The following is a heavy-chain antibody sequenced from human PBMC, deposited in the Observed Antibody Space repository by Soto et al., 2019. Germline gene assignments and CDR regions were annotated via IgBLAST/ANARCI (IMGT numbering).Heavy chain of an antibody. V-gene: IGHV4-38-2*01. CDR1: GFFISRGNY. J-gene: IGHJ3*01. D-gene: IGHD2-15*01. CDR3: ARARWYDAFDV. Sequence: PSETLSLTSAVYGFFISRGNYWGWIRKPPGKGLEWIGSLFHVGNTYYNPSLKSRVTISVDMSKHQFSRKLTSETAADTAVYYCARARWYDAFDVWGQGTVVTVSS. CDR2: LFHVGNT.